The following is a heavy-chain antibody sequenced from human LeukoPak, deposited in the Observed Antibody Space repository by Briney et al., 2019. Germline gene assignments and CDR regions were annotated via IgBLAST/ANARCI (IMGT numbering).Heavy chain of an antibody. CDR1: GGSFSGYY. V-gene: IGHV4-34*01. CDR2: INHSGST. D-gene: IGHD6-13*01. CDR3: ARGLIAAAVNY. Sequence: SATLSLTCAVYGGSFSGYYWSWIRQPPGKGLEWIGEINHSGSTNYNPSLKSRVTISVDTSKNQFSLKLSSVTAADTAVYYCARGLIAAAVNYWGQGTLVTVSS. J-gene: IGHJ4*02.